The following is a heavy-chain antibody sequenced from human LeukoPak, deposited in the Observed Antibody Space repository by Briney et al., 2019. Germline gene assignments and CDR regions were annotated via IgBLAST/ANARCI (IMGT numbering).Heavy chain of an antibody. D-gene: IGHD2/OR15-2a*01. V-gene: IGHV1-46*01. CDR3: ARHQGAGEYPFDY. J-gene: IGHJ4*02. CDR2: INPSDGST. CDR1: GYTFTSYY. Sequence: ASVKVSCKASGYTFTSYYMHWVRQAPGQGIEWMGIINPSDGSTTYAQRFQGRGTLTRETSTSTVYMELSSLRSEDTAVYYCARHQGAGEYPFDYWGQGTLVTVSS.